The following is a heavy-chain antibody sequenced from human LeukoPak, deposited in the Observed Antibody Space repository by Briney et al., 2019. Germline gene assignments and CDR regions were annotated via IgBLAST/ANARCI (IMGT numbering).Heavy chain of an antibody. CDR3: ARGAPYSSGSGDY. Sequence: SVKVSCKASGGTFISYAISWVRQAPGQGLEWMGGIIPIFGTANYAQKFQGRVTITADESTSTAYMELSSLRSEDTAVYYCARGAPYSSGSGDYWGQGTLVTVSS. CDR2: IIPIFGTA. J-gene: IGHJ4*02. CDR1: GGTFISYA. D-gene: IGHD6-19*01. V-gene: IGHV1-69*01.